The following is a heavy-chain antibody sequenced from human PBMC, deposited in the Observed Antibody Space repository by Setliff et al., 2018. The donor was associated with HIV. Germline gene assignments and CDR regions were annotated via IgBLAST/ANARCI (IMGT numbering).Heavy chain of an antibody. CDR1: GYTFPSYD. CDR2: ISAHNGNT. CDR3: ARDSEWVSYIFWTFDI. J-gene: IGHJ3*02. Sequence: ASVKVSCKASGYTFPSYDISWVRQAPGQGLEWMGWISAHNGNTNYAQKLQGRVTMTTDTSTSTAYMELRSLRSDDTALYYCARDSEWVSYIFWTFDIWGQGTMVTVSS. D-gene: IGHD1-26*01. V-gene: IGHV1-18*01.